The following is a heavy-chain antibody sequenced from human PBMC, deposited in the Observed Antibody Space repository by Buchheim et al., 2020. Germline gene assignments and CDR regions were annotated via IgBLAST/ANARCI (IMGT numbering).Heavy chain of an antibody. CDR3: ARDGISVGVGWSDGMDV. V-gene: IGHV3-33*01. Sequence: QVQLVESGGGVVQPGRSLRLSCAASGFTFSSYGMHWVRQAPGKGLEWVAVIWYDGSNKYYADSVKGRFTISRDNSKNTLYLQMNSLRAEDTAVYYWARDGISVGVGWSDGMDVWGQGTT. CDR2: IWYDGSNK. J-gene: IGHJ6*01. CDR1: GFTFSSYG. D-gene: IGHD2-15*01.